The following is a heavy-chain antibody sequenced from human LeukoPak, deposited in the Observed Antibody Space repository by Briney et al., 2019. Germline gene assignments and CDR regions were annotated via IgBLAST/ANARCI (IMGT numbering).Heavy chain of an antibody. Sequence: ASVKVSCKASGYTFTSYGISWVRQAPGQGLERMGWISAYNGNTNYAQKLQGRVTMTTDTSTSTAYMELRSLRSDDTAVYYCATQGFCSGGSCYSPYYYYGMDVWGKGTTVTVSS. D-gene: IGHD2-15*01. V-gene: IGHV1-18*04. CDR3: ATQGFCSGGSCYSPYYYYGMDV. CDR1: GYTFTSYG. CDR2: ISAYNGNT. J-gene: IGHJ6*04.